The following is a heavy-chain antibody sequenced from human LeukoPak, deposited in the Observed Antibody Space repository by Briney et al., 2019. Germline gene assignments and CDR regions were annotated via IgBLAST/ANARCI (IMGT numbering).Heavy chain of an antibody. CDR1: GGSISSSSYY. D-gene: IGHD3-22*01. Sequence: PSETLSLTCTVSGGSISSSSYYWSWIRQPPGKGLQWIGYIYYSGSTNYNPSLKSRVTISVDTSKNQFSLKLSSVTAADTAVYYCARGVYYYDSSSPEFDYWGQGTLVTVSS. V-gene: IGHV4-61*01. CDR2: IYYSGST. J-gene: IGHJ4*02. CDR3: ARGVYYYDSSSPEFDY.